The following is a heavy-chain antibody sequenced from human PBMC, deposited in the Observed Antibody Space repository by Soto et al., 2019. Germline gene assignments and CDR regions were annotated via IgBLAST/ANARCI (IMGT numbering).Heavy chain of an antibody. Sequence: EVRLLESGGDLVQPGGSLRLSCAASGFTFSSYAMSWVRQAPGKGLEWVSGVSGSGGTIYYADSVKGRFTISRDNSKNTLYLQMNSLRAEDTAVYYCAKELYQLERLTGGSWFDPWGQGTLVTVSS. CDR3: AKELYQLERLTGGSWFDP. V-gene: IGHV3-23*01. CDR1: GFTFSSYA. CDR2: VSGSGGTI. J-gene: IGHJ5*02. D-gene: IGHD1-1*01.